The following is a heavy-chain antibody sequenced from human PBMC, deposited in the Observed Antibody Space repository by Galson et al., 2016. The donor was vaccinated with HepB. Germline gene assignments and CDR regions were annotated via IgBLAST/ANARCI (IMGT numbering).Heavy chain of an antibody. V-gene: IGHV3-33*01. CDR3: ARELFLGGPVRDP. CDR1: GFIFSNFG. CDR2: MLSDADNK. J-gene: IGHJ5*02. D-gene: IGHD3-16*01. Sequence: LRLSCAASGFIFSNFGFHWVRQAPGKGLEWVAVMLSDADNKYYAGSVKGRFTISRDNSKNTLYLQMNSLRAEDTAVYYCARELFLGGPVRDPWGQGTLVIVSS.